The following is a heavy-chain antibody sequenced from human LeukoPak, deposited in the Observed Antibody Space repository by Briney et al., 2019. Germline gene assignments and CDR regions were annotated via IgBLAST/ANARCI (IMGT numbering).Heavy chain of an antibody. J-gene: IGHJ2*01. CDR1: GGSVSSGDYH. Sequence: SQTLSLTCSVSGGSVSSGDYHWSWIRQPPGKGLEWIGYIFYTGSTNYNPSLKSRVTISVDTSKNQFSLKLSSVTAADTAVYYCARTEMANWYFDLWGRGTLVTVSS. CDR3: ARTEMANWYFDL. V-gene: IGHV4-61*08. CDR2: IFYTGST. D-gene: IGHD5-24*01.